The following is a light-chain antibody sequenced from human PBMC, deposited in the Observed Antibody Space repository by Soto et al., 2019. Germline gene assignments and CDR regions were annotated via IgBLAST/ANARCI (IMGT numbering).Light chain of an antibody. CDR3: QQYNSYPLT. CDR1: QSISRW. CDR2: KAS. V-gene: IGKV1-5*03. Sequence: DIQMTQSPSTLSASVGDRVTITCRASQSISRWWAWYQQKPGKAPNLLIYKASSLESGVPSRFSGSGSGTEFTLTISSLQPDDFATYDCQQYNSYPLTFGGGTKVEIK. J-gene: IGKJ4*01.